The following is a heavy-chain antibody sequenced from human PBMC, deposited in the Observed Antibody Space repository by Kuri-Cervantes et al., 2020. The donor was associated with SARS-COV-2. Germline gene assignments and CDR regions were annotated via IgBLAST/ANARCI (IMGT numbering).Heavy chain of an antibody. CDR3: ARGPIPAAMFYYFDY. V-gene: IGHV3-11*04. Sequence: GGSLRLSCTASGFIFSDYYMTWIRQAPGKGLEWVSNIGPSGTTKYYADSVKGRFTISRDNAKNSLYLQMNSLRAEDTAVYYCARGPIPAAMFYYFDYWGQGTLVTVSS. D-gene: IGHD2-2*01. J-gene: IGHJ4*02. CDR1: GFIFSDYY. CDR2: IGPSGTTK.